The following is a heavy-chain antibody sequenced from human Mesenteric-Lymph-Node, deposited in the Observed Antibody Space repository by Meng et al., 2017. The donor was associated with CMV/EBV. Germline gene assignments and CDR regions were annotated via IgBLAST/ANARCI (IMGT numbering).Heavy chain of an antibody. D-gene: IGHD2-2*01. CDR1: GFTFTSKP. Sequence: GGSLRLSCAASGFTFTSKPMHWVRQAPGKGLEWVAGISHDGTNTYYADSVKGRFTISRDNARYTLHVQMTSLRLEDTAVYYCAREEIILAWAGQLPTFDLWGQGTLVTVSS. J-gene: IGHJ5*02. CDR2: ISHDGTNT. CDR3: AREEIILAWAGQLPTFDL. V-gene: IGHV3-30-3*01.